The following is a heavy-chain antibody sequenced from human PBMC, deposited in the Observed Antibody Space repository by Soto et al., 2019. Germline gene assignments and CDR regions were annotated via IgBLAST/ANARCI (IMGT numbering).Heavy chain of an antibody. CDR1: GFSLITIFVC. CDR2: IYWDDDK. Sequence: SGPTLVNPTQTLTQTFTFSGFSLITIFVCGAWIRHPPGKALEWLALIYWDDDKRYSPSLKSRLTITKDTSKNQVVLTMTNMDTVDTATYYCAHLTVTTYDYFDLWGRGTLVTVS. CDR3: AHLTVTTYDYFDL. J-gene: IGHJ2*01. V-gene: IGHV2-5*02. D-gene: IGHD4-4*01.